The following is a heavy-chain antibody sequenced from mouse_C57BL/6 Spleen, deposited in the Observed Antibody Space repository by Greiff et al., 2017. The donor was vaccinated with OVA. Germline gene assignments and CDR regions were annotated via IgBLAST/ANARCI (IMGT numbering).Heavy chain of an antibody. D-gene: IGHD1-1*02. CDR2: IYPGDGDT. Sequence: VQLVESGPELVKPGASVKISCKASGYAFSSSWMNWVKQRPGKGLEWIGRIYPGDGDTNYNGKFKGKATLTADKSSSTAYMQLSSLTSEDSAVYFCARGGGTGWYFDVWGTGTTVTVSS. V-gene: IGHV1-82*01. CDR3: ARGGGTGWYFDV. CDR1: GYAFSSSW. J-gene: IGHJ1*03.